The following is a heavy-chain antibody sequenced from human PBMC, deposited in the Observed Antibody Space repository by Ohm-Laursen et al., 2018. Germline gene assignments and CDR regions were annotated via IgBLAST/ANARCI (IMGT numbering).Heavy chain of an antibody. CDR1: GGSISSYY. V-gene: IGHV4-59*12. CDR2: IYYSGST. J-gene: IGHJ4*02. Sequence: SETLSLTCTVSGGSISSYYWSWIRQPPGKGLEWIGYIYYSGSTNYNPSLKSRVTISVDTSKNQFSLKLTSVTAADTAVYYCARGLENGVLTPFDYWGQGTLVTVDS. CDR3: ARGLENGVLTPFDY. D-gene: IGHD3-9*01.